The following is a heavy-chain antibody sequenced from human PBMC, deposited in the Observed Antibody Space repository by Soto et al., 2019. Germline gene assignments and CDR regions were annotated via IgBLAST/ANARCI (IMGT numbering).Heavy chain of an antibody. D-gene: IGHD4-17*01. Sequence: GGSLRLSCAASGFTFSSYSMNWVRQAPGKGLEWVSSISSSSSYIYYADSVKGRFTISRDNAKNSLYLQMNSLRAEDTAVYYCARDLFVARGNLRTTRKNDYGDYRNWFDPWGQGTLVTVSS. J-gene: IGHJ5*02. CDR1: GFTFSSYS. CDR2: ISSSSSYI. CDR3: ARDLFVARGNLRTTRKNDYGDYRNWFDP. V-gene: IGHV3-21*01.